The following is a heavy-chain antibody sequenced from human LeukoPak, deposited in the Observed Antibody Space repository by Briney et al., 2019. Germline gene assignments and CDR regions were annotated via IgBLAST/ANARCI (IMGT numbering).Heavy chain of an antibody. CDR3: ARGRPKGDYDSSGYF. CDR2: IYSGGST. Sequence: GGSLRLSCAASGFTVSSNYMSWVRQAPGKGLEWVSVIYSGGSTYYADSVKGRFTISRDNSKNTLYLQMNSLRAEDTAVYYCARGRPKGDYDSSGYFWGQGTLVTVSS. D-gene: IGHD3-22*01. CDR1: GFTVSSNY. J-gene: IGHJ4*02. V-gene: IGHV3-66*01.